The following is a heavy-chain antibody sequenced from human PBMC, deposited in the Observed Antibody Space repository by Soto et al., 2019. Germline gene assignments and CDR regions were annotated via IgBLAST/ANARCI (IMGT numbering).Heavy chain of an antibody. V-gene: IGHV3-30*03. J-gene: IGHJ4*02. D-gene: IGHD1-26*01. Sequence: QVQLVESGGGVVQPGRSLRLSCAASGFTFSSYGMHWVRQAPGKGREWVAVISYDGSNKVYADSVKVRFTISRDNSKNTLYLQMNSLTAEDTAVYYCARSPYSVSYLAYFDYWGQGTLVTVSS. CDR2: ISYDGSNK. CDR3: ARSPYSVSYLAYFDY. CDR1: GFTFSSYG.